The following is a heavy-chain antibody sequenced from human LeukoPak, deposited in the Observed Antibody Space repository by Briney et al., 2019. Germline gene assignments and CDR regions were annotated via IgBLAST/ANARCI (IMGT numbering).Heavy chain of an antibody. V-gene: IGHV3-30-3*01. J-gene: IGHJ6*02. CDR3: AREQMGPNGYYYGMDV. CDR2: ITYPGGHK. CDR1: GFSFSSYA. Sequence: TGGSLRLSCAASGFSFSSYAMHWVRQAPGKGLEWVAIITYPGGHKYYADSVKGRFIISRDNSKDTLYLQMDSLRGDDTAVFYCAREQMGPNGYYYGMDVWGQGTTVTVSS. D-gene: IGHD2-8*01.